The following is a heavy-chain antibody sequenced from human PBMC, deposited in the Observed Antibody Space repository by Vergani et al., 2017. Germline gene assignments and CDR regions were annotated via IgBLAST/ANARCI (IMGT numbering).Heavy chain of an antibody. CDR1: GGTFSSYA. V-gene: IGHV1-69*01. J-gene: IGHJ6*03. D-gene: IGHD6-13*01. Sequence: QVQLVQSGAEVKKPGSSVKVSCKASGGTFSSYAISWVRQAPGQGLEWMGGIIPIFGTANYAQKFQGRVTITADESTSTAYMELSSLRSEDTAVYYCARAFLDEMDSRSYYYYYMDVWGKGTTVTVSS. CDR2: IIPIFGTA. CDR3: ARAFLDEMDSRSYYYYYMDV.